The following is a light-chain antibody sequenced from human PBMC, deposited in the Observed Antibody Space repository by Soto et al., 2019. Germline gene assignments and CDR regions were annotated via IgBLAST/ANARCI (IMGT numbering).Light chain of an antibody. CDR3: KQYASLPLT. CDR1: QSISNW. V-gene: IGKV1-5*01. Sequence: DIQMTQSPSTLSASVGDRVTITCRASQSISNWLAWYQQKPGKAPKLLIYDASNLEGGVQSRFSGSGSATYFTFTIKSLQPEDVATYYCKQYASLPLTFGGGTKVDIK. CDR2: DAS. J-gene: IGKJ4*01.